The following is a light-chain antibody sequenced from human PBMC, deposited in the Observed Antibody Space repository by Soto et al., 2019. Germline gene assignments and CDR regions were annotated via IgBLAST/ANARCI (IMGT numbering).Light chain of an antibody. CDR3: QQYNTWPRT. V-gene: IGKV3-15*01. J-gene: IGKJ1*01. Sequence: DIGITQSPATLSVTQGERATLSCRASQSVSTNFAWYQQKPGQAPRLLIYGASTRATAVPARFTASGSGTEFTLTISSLQSEDFAVYYCQQYNTWPRTFGQGTKVDIK. CDR1: QSVSTN. CDR2: GAS.